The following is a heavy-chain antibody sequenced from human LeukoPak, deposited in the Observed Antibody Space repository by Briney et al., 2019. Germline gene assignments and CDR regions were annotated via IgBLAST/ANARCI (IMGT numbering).Heavy chain of an antibody. CDR2: ISGRSSTI. V-gene: IGHV3-48*01. CDR1: AFTFSDYS. J-gene: IGHJ4*02. CDR3: ARHRLTSGSYFFDY. D-gene: IGHD1-26*01. Sequence: GGSLRLSCAASAFTFSDYSMNWVRQAPGKGLERISYISGRSSTIYYADSVRGRFTISRDNAKNSMYLQMNSLRAEDTAVYYCARHRLTSGSYFFDYWGQGTLVTVSS.